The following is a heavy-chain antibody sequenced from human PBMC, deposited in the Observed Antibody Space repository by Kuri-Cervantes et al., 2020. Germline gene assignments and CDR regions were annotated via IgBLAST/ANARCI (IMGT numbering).Heavy chain of an antibody. CDR2: IYYSGST. V-gene: IGHV4-61*05. Sequence: SETLSLTCTVSGGSISSSSYYWGWIRQPPGKGLGWIGYIYYSGSTNYNPSLKSRVTISVDTSKNQFSLKLSSVTAADTAVYYCARRKIAAAGYYFDYWGQGTLVTVSS. D-gene: IGHD6-13*01. J-gene: IGHJ4*02. CDR1: GGSISSSSYY. CDR3: ARRKIAAAGYYFDY.